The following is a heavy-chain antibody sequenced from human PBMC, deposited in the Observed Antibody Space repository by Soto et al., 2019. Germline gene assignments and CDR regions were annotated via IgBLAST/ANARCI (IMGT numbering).Heavy chain of an antibody. Sequence: QVQLVESGGGVVQPGRSLRLSCAASGFTFSSYGMHWVRQAPGKGLEWVAVIWYDGSNKYSADSVKGRFTISRDNSKNTMYLEMNSLGAEDTAVYYCARDGYCSGGSCYSVPVFDYWGQGTLVTGSS. CDR1: GFTFSSYG. D-gene: IGHD2-15*01. CDR3: ARDGYCSGGSCYSVPVFDY. J-gene: IGHJ4*02. V-gene: IGHV3-33*01. CDR2: IWYDGSNK.